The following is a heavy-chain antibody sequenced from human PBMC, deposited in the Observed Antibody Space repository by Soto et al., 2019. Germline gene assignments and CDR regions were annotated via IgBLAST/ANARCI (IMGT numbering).Heavy chain of an antibody. CDR3: ARGPYSSGWFSTFDY. V-gene: IGHV1-69*13. CDR1: GGTFSSYA. CDR2: IIPIFGTA. D-gene: IGHD6-19*01. J-gene: IGHJ4*02. Sequence: ASVKVSCKASGGTFSSYAISWVRQAPGQGLEWMGGIIPIFGTANYAQKFQGRVTITADESTSTAYMELSSLRSEDTAVYYCARGPYSSGWFSTFDYWGQGTLVTVSS.